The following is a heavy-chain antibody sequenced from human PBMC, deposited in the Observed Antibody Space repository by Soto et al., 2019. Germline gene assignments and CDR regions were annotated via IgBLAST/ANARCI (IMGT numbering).Heavy chain of an antibody. V-gene: IGHV1-18*01. Sequence: QVQLVQSGGEVKKPGAAVKVSCKASGYTFTTFGIGWVRQAPGQGLEWMGWISAYSGNTEYPQKLQGRVTMTIDTSTSTTYMELRSLRSDDTAVYYCARAYCSGGSWDLDYWGQGALVTVSS. CDR2: ISAYSGNT. CDR3: ARAYCSGGSWDLDY. J-gene: IGHJ4*02. D-gene: IGHD2-15*01. CDR1: GYTFTTFG.